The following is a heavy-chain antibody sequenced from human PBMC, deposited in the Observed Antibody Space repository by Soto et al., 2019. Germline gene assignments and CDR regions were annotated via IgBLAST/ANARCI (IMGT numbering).Heavy chain of an antibody. Sequence: SETLSLTCAVSGGSISSSNWWSWVRQPPGKGLEWIGEIYHSGSTNYNPSLKSRVTISVDKSKNQFSLKLSSVTAADTAVYYCARSLKLTIDSSGYYYRAEVGFFDYWGQGTLVTVSS. V-gene: IGHV4-4*02. J-gene: IGHJ4*02. CDR3: ARSLKLTIDSSGYYYRAEVGFFDY. CDR1: GGSISSSNW. CDR2: IYHSGST. D-gene: IGHD3-22*01.